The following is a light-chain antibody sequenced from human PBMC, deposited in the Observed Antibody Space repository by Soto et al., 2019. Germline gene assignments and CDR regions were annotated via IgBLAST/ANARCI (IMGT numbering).Light chain of an antibody. J-gene: IGKJ1*01. V-gene: IGKV3-11*01. CDR3: QQSRYWPVT. CDR1: QSVSIY. CDR2: DAS. Sequence: EIVLTQSPAILSMSQGERATLSCRASQSVSIYYAWYQQKPGQAPRLLIYDASNRANGVPARFSGSGSGTDFTLTISSLEPEDFAVYYCQQSRYWPVTFGHGTKVEIK.